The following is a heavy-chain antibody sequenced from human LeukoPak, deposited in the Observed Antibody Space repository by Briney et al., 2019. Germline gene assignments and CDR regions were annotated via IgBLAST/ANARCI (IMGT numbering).Heavy chain of an antibody. CDR1: GFTFDDYA. CDR3: TGYDILTGSHY. D-gene: IGHD3-9*01. CDR2: ISWNSGSI. V-gene: IGHV3-9*01. Sequence: GWSLRLSCAASGFTFDDYAMHWVRQAPGKGLEWVSGISWNSGSIGYADSVKGRFTISRDNAKNSLYLQMNSLRAEDTALYYFTGYDILTGSHYWGQGTLVTVSS. J-gene: IGHJ4*02.